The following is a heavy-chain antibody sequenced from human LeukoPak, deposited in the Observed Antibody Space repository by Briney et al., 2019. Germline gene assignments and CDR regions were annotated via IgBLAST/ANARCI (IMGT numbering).Heavy chain of an antibody. CDR1: GFTFSSNW. Sequence: PGGSLRLSCAASGFTFSSNWMYWVRQASGKGLVWVSRINRDGSSIGYADSVKGRFTISRDNARNTLYLQMNSLRAEDTAPYYCASGGRVGDIFDIWGQGTMVTVSS. CDR2: INRDGSSI. CDR3: ASGGRVGDIFDI. V-gene: IGHV3-74*01. D-gene: IGHD2-15*01. J-gene: IGHJ3*02.